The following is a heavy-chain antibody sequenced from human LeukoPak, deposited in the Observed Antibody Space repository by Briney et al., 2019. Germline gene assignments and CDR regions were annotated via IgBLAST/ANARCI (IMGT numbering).Heavy chain of an antibody. CDR1: GGSISSYY. CDR3: ARYGYYYYYMDV. Sequence: SETLSLNCTVSGGSISSYYWSWIRQPPGKGLEWIGYIYYSGSTYYNPSLKSRVTISVDTSKNQFSLKLSSVTAADTAVYYCARYGYYYYYMDVWGKGTTVTVSS. D-gene: IGHD4-17*01. J-gene: IGHJ6*03. V-gene: IGHV4-59*01. CDR2: IYYSGST.